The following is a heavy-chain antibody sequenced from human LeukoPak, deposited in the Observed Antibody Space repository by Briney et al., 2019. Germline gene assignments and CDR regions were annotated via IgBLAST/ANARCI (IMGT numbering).Heavy chain of an antibody. J-gene: IGHJ6*02. D-gene: IGHD3-10*01. CDR1: GGSISSYY. CDR2: IYYSGST. Sequence: SETLSLTCTVSGGSISSYYWSWIRQPPGKGLEWIGYIYYSGSTNCNPSLKSRVTISVDTSKNQFSLKLSSVTAADTAVYYCARSDYYGSGSYRYYYYYGMDVWGQGTTVTVSS. CDR3: ARSDYYGSGSYRYYYYYGMDV. V-gene: IGHV4-59*01.